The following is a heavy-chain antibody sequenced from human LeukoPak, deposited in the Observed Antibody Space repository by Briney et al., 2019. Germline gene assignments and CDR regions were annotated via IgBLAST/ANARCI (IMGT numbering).Heavy chain of an antibody. CDR3: ARDRGAVTDVFDY. D-gene: IGHD6-19*01. CDR2: IRSSGTTI. V-gene: IGHV3-11*04. CDR1: GFTFSDYY. Sequence: GGSLRLSCAASGFTFSDYYMSWIRQAPGKGLEWVSYIRSSGTTIHYADSVEGRFTISRDNAKNSLYLQMNSLRAEDTAVYYCARDRGAVTDVFDYWGQGTLVTVSS. J-gene: IGHJ4*02.